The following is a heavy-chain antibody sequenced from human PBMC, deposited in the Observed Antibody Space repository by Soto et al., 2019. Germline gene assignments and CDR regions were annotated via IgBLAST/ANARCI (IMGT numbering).Heavy chain of an antibody. V-gene: IGHV3-23*01. CDR1: GFTFGRYG. D-gene: IGHD1-7*01. J-gene: IGHJ4*02. Sequence: EVQLSESGGGLVQPGGSLRLSCGASGFTFGRYGMSWVRQAPGKGLEWVSAITGRGDSTYYAASVKGRFTISRDSSNNTVYLPMNSLRADDTAVYYCVKLRLELLYLDSWGLGALVIVSS. CDR3: VKLRLELLYLDS. CDR2: ITGRGDST.